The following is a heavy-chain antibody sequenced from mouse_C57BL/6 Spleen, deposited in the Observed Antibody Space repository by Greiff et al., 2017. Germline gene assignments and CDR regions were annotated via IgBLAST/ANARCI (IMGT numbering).Heavy chain of an antibody. CDR3: ATNYYGSSYFDY. CDR2: ISYDGSN. D-gene: IGHD1-1*01. Sequence: EVQLQESGPGLVKPSQSLSLTCSVTGYSITSGYYWNWIRQFPGNKLEWMGYISYDGSNNYNPSLKNRISITRDTSKNQFFLKLISVTTEDTATYYCATNYYGSSYFDYWGQGTTLTVSS. CDR1: GYSITSGYY. J-gene: IGHJ2*01. V-gene: IGHV3-6*01.